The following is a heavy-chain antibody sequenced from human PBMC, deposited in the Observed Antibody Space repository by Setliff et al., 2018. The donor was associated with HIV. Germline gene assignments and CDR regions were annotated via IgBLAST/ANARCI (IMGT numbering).Heavy chain of an antibody. Sequence: PSETLSLTCTVSGCSINNYYWGWIRQPPGKGLEWSGYVYTSWSTNYNHSLKSRVTISVYTSKKQFSLKLSSVTAANTAVYFCSRLGYVTFDFDYWGQGTLVTVSS. V-gene: IGHV4-4*09. CDR2: VYTSWST. CDR3: SRLGYVTFDFDY. J-gene: IGHJ4*02. D-gene: IGHD3-16*01. CDR1: GCSINNYY.